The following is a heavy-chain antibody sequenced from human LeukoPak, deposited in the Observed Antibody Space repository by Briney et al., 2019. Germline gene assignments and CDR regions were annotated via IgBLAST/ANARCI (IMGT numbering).Heavy chain of an antibody. CDR3: VKGLVQTTMSYSVDY. Sequence: GGSLRLSCAASGFTFSSYATHWVRQAPGKGLEWVASISYDGSNKYYADSLKGRFTISRDNSKNTVYLQMNSLRAEDTAVYYCVKGLVQTTMSYSVDYWGQGALVTVSS. J-gene: IGHJ4*02. V-gene: IGHV3-30-3*01. CDR1: GFTFSSYA. D-gene: IGHD1-1*01. CDR2: ISYDGSNK.